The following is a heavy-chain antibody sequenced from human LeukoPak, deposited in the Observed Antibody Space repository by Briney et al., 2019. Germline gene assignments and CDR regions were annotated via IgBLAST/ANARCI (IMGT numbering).Heavy chain of an antibody. Sequence: SETLSLTCTVSGGSIRSYYWSWIRQPPGKGREGIGYIYYSGSTNYNPSLKSRLTISVDTSKNQFSLKLGSVTAADTAVYYCARGRDGYNSYWGQGTLVTVSS. CDR3: ARGRDGYNSY. J-gene: IGHJ4*02. CDR1: GGSIRSYY. D-gene: IGHD5-24*01. CDR2: IYYSGST. V-gene: IGHV4-59*01.